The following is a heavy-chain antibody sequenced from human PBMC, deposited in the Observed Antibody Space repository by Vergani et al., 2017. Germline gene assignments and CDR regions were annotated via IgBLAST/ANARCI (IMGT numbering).Heavy chain of an antibody. CDR3: AKQYFVSGNYLFDY. Sequence: EVQMLESGGGLVQPGGSLRLSCAASGFTFSNYAMKWVRQAPHKGLEWVSSISEDAGRTYYADSVKGRFTISRDNSKNMLYLEMSSLRAEDTALYYCAKQYFVSGNYLFDYWGQGTLVTVSS. J-gene: IGHJ4*02. CDR1: GFTFSNYA. D-gene: IGHD3-10*01. CDR2: ISEDAGRT. V-gene: IGHV3-23*01.